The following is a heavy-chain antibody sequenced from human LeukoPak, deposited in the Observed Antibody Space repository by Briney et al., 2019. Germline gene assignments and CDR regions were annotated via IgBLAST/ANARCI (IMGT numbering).Heavy chain of an antibody. CDR2: ISSSSSYI. Sequence: GGSLRLSCAASGFTFSSYSMNWVRQAPGKGLEWVSSISSSSSYIYYADSVKGRFTISRDNAKNSLYLQMNSLRAEDTAVYYCARERPVAGPDYWGQGTLVTVSS. D-gene: IGHD6-19*01. CDR3: ARERPVAGPDY. CDR1: GFTFSSYS. V-gene: IGHV3-21*01. J-gene: IGHJ4*02.